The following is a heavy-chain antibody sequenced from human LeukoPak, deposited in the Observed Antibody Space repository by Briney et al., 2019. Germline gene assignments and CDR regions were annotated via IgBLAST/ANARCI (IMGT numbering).Heavy chain of an antibody. Sequence: SETLSLTCTVSGGSISSGDYYWSWIRQPPGKGLEWIGYIYYSGSTYYNPSLKSRVTISVDTSKNQFSLKLSSVTAADTAVYYCARDITVVDAFDIWGQGTMVTVSS. D-gene: IGHD4-23*01. CDR2: IYYSGST. CDR1: GGSISSGDYY. CDR3: ARDITVVDAFDI. V-gene: IGHV4-30-4*01. J-gene: IGHJ3*02.